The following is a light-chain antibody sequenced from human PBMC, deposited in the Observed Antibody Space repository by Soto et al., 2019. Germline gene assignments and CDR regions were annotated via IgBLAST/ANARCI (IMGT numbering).Light chain of an antibody. Sequence: QSVLTQPPSVSGAPGQRVTISCTGSSSNIGSTYDVQWYQQLPGTAPKLLIHGNTNRPSGVPDRFSGSKSGTSASLAITGLQADDEADHYCQSYDDSLSVHYVFGTGTKLTVL. J-gene: IGLJ1*01. CDR3: QSYDDSLSVHYV. V-gene: IGLV1-40*01. CDR2: GNT. CDR1: SSNIGSTYD.